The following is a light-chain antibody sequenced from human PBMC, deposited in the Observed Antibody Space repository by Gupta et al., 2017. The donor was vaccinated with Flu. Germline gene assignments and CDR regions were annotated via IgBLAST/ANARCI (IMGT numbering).Light chain of an antibody. J-gene: IGKJ1*01. CDR3: QQVNYWPWT. V-gene: IGKV3-15*01. Sequence: IVMTQSPATLSVSPGERATLSCRASQSVSSNLAWYQHKPGQAPRLLIYGAFTRATGIPGRFSGSGSGTXFTLTIXSLQSEDFAVYYCQQVNYWPWTFGXGTKVEIK. CDR2: GAF. CDR1: QSVSSN.